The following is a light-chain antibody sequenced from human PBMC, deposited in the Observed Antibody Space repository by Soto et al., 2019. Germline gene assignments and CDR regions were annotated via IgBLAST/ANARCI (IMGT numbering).Light chain of an antibody. J-gene: IGLJ1*01. CDR3: QSYESSLGFV. CDR1: SSNIGADYE. Sequence: QSVLTQPPSVSGAPGQRVTFSCIGSSSNIGADYEVHWYQQLPGTAPKLLIYGNINRPSGVPDRFSGSKSGASAALAITGLREQDVALYYWQSYESSLGFVFGTGTKLTVL. CDR2: GNI. V-gene: IGLV1-40*03.